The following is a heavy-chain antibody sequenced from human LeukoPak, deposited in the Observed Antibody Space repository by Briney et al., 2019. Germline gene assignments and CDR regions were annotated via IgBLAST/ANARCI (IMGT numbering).Heavy chain of an antibody. D-gene: IGHD3-22*01. V-gene: IGHV3-21*01. Sequence: GGSLRLSCAASGFTFSSYSMNWVRQAPGKGLEWVSSISGSSSYIYYADSVKGRFTISRDNAKNSLYLQMNSLRAEDTAVYYCARYGGDSSGYYTYYYYMDVWGKGTTVTVSS. CDR2: ISGSSSYI. J-gene: IGHJ6*03. CDR1: GFTFSSYS. CDR3: ARYGGDSSGYYTYYYYMDV.